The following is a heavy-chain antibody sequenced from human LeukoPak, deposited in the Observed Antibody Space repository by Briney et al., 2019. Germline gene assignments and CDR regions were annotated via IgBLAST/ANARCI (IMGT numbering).Heavy chain of an antibody. CDR3: ARRDSSGYSEY. V-gene: IGHV5-51*01. CDR1: GYTFTSYW. Sequence: GESLKISCKSSGYTFTSYWIGWVSQMPGKGLEWMGIIFPGDSDTRYSPSFQGQVTISADKSISTAYLQWSSLKASDTAIYYCARRDSSGYSEYWGQGTLVTVSS. CDR2: IFPGDSDT. J-gene: IGHJ4*02. D-gene: IGHD3-22*01.